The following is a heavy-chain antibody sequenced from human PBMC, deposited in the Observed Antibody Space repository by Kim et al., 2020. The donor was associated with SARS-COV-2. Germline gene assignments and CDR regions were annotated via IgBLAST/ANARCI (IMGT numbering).Heavy chain of an antibody. V-gene: IGHV3-30-3*01. D-gene: IGHD1-26*01. Sequence: KKNTANSVEGLFTISGNNSKTTLYLQMNRLGAEDTAVYYCARWSGSSLDYWGQGTLVTVSS. CDR2: KK. J-gene: IGHJ4*02. CDR3: ARWSGSSLDY.